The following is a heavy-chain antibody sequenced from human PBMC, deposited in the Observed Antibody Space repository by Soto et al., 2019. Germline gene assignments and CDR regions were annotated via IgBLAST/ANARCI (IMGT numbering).Heavy chain of an antibody. J-gene: IGHJ4*02. V-gene: IGHV3-30*18. D-gene: IGHD2-8*01. CDR2: ISYDGINE. CDR1: GFTFSSYG. Sequence: QVQLMESGGGVVQPGRSLRLSCAASGFTFSSYGMHWVRQAPGKGLEWVAVISYDGINEDYADSVKGRFTISRDNSKNTLYLQMNSLRAEDTAVYYCAKDILLMVYAGYFDYWGQGTLVTVSS. CDR3: AKDILLMVYAGYFDY.